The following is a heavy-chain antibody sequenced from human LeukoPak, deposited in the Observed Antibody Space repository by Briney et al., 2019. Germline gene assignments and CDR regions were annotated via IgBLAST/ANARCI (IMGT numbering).Heavy chain of an antibody. J-gene: IGHJ4*02. D-gene: IGHD3-3*01. Sequence: GGSLRLSCAASGFTFSSYSMNWVRQAPGKGLEWVSYISSSSSTIYYADSVKGRFTTSRDNAKNSLYLQMNSLRAEDTAVYYCARDVLRFLEWPPYFDYWGQGTLVTVSS. CDR2: ISSSSSTI. V-gene: IGHV3-48*01. CDR3: ARDVLRFLEWPPYFDY. CDR1: GFTFSSYS.